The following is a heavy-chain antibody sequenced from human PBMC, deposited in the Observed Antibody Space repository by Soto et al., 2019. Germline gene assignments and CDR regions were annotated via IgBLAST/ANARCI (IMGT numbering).Heavy chain of an antibody. V-gene: IGHV5-51*01. CDR3: ARQSSYSTSSFDP. CDR1: GYSFTNFW. J-gene: IGHJ5*02. D-gene: IGHD2-2*01. Sequence: PGESLKISCKGSGYSFTNFWIGWVRQMPGKGLEWMGIIYLGDSDTRYSPSLKGQVTISADNSINTAYLQWRSLKASDSAMYYCARQSSYSTSSFDPWGQGTLVTVSS. CDR2: IYLGDSDT.